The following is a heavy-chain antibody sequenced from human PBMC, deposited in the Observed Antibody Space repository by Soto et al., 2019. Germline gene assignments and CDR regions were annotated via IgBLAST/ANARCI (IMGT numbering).Heavy chain of an antibody. CDR1: GYKFTAYF. V-gene: IGHV1-2*02. Sequence: QLQLLQSGSEVKKPGASVKVSCKASGYKFTAYFIHWVRQAPGQGPEWMGWINPNSGRTHLAQRFQGRPTLSRDTSISTGYLELASLTSDDTAVYYRGASGPDLLTGYSRGNMDVWGQGTTVTVSS. CDR2: INPNSGRT. D-gene: IGHD3-9*01. CDR3: GASGPDLLTGYSRGNMDV. J-gene: IGHJ6*02.